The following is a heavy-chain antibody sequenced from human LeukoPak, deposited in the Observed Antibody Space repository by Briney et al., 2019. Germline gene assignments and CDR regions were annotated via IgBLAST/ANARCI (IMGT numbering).Heavy chain of an antibody. V-gene: IGHV3-21*01. CDR3: ASPPMVRGV. CDR2: ISSSSSYI. Sequence: GGSLRLSCAASGFTFSSYSMNWVRQAPGKGLEWVSSISSSSSYIYHADSVKGRFTISRDNAKNSLYLQMNSLRAEDTAVYYCASPPMVRGVGGQGTLVTVSS. CDR1: GFTFSSYS. D-gene: IGHD3-10*01. J-gene: IGHJ4*02.